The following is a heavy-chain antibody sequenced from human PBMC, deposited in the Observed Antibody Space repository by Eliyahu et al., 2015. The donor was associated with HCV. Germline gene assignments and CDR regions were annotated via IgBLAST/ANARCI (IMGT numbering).Heavy chain of an antibody. D-gene: IGHD5-18*01. Sequence: QVQXVQSGAEVXKPGASVKVXCKASGYTFTSYDINWVRQATGQGLEWMGWMNPNSEHTGYAQKFQGRVTLTRDTSVSTAYMELSSLTSEDTAVYYCARDSYGSDYWGQGTLVTVSS. CDR3: ARDSYGSDY. CDR1: GYTFTSYD. J-gene: IGHJ4*02. CDR2: MNPNSEHT. V-gene: IGHV1-8*01.